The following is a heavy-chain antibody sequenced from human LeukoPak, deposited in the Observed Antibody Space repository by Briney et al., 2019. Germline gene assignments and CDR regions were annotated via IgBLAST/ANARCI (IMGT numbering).Heavy chain of an antibody. CDR2: ISSSGSTI. CDR3: AKGSPSSSWSDFDY. CDR1: GFTFSSYE. V-gene: IGHV3-48*03. D-gene: IGHD6-13*01. J-gene: IGHJ4*02. Sequence: GGSLRLSCAASGFTFSSYEMNWVRQAPGKGLEWVSYISSSGSTIYYADSVKGRFTISRDNSKNTLYLQMNSLRAEDTAVYYCAKGSPSSSWSDFDYWGQGTLVTVSS.